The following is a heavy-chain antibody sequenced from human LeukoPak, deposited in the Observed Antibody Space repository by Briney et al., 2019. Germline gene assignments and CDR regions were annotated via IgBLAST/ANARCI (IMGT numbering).Heavy chain of an antibody. J-gene: IGHJ4*02. Sequence: SETLSLTCTVSGGSITTFYWRWMRQPDGKGLEGIGHISSSGSATYNPSLNSRVTLSIDTSKNQFSLKLNSVTAADTAVYYCAREATIVGATMIWGQGALVIVSS. D-gene: IGHD1-26*01. CDR1: GGSITTFY. V-gene: IGHV4-4*07. CDR3: AREATIVGATMI. CDR2: ISSSGSA.